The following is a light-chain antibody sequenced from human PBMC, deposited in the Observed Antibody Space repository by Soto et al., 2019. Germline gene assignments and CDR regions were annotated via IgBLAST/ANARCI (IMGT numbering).Light chain of an antibody. CDR3: QQTLSVPRT. CDR2: DSS. Sequence: EIVLTQSPAALSVSPGERVTLSCRASQGIGSTLAWYQQKPGQTPRLLIYDSSTRAIGIPTRFSGSRSGTEFTLTINGLQSEDFAVYYCQQTLSVPRTFGLGTKVEIK. CDR1: QGIGST. V-gene: IGKV3-15*01. J-gene: IGKJ1*01.